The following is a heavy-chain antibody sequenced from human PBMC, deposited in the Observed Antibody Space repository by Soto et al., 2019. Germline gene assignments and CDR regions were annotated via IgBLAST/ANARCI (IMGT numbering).Heavy chain of an antibody. D-gene: IGHD3-9*01. CDR2: IYYSGST. Sequence: TSETLSLTCTVSGGSISSYYWSWIRQPPGKGLEWIGYIYYSGSTNYNPSLKSRVTISVDTSKNQFSLKLSSVTAADTAVYYCASSLYYDILTGFDPWGQGTLVTVSS. CDR1: GGSISSYY. J-gene: IGHJ5*02. CDR3: ASSLYYDILTGFDP. V-gene: IGHV4-59*08.